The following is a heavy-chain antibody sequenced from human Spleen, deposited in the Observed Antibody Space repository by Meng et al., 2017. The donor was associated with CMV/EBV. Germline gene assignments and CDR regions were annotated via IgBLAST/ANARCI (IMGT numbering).Heavy chain of an antibody. CDR2: IGPSSGYI. V-gene: IGHV3-21*01. J-gene: IGHJ4*02. Sequence: GGSLRLSCAASGFSFSSYTMTWVRQAPGKGLEWVSLIGPSSGYIYYADSVRGRLTISRDNAKNSLYLQMNSLRAEDTATYYCAKASVHYDYWGQGTLVTVSS. CDR1: GFSFSSYT. CDR3: AKASVHYDY.